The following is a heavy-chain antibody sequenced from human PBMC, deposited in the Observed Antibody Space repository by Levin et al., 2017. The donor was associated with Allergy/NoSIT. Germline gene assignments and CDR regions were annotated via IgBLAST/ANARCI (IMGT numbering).Heavy chain of an antibody. CDR3: ATILGASAFDS. Sequence: SQTLSLTCTVSGGSITGSSYYWGCIRQSPGKGLEWIGSIYFSGNTYYNPSLKTRVTISVDTSKNQFSLKLSSVTAADTAVYYCATILGASAFDSWGQGTLVTVSS. V-gene: IGHV4-39*07. CDR1: GGSITGSSYY. CDR2: IYFSGNT. D-gene: IGHD4/OR15-4a*01. J-gene: IGHJ4*02.